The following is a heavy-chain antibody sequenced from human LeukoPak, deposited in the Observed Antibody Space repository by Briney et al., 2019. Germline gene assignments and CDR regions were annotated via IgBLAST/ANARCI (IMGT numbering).Heavy chain of an antibody. CDR3: ARDTGTHPSSSAFDI. V-gene: IGHV2-70*04. Sequence: SGPALVKPTQTLTLTCTFSGFSLSTSGMRVSWIRQPPGKALEWLARIDWDDDKFYSTSLKTRLTISKDTSKNQVVLTMTNMDPVDTATYYCARDTGTHPSSSAFDIWGQGTMVTVSS. CDR1: GFSLSTSGMR. D-gene: IGHD3-10*01. CDR2: IDWDDDK. J-gene: IGHJ3*02.